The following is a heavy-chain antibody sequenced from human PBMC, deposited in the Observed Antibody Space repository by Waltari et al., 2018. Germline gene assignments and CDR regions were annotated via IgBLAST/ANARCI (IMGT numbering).Heavy chain of an antibody. J-gene: IGHJ6*03. CDR2: MNPNRGNT. V-gene: IGHV1-8*03. CDR3: ARSRGDFWSGYYIPPGDYYMDV. Sequence: QVQLVQSGAEVKKPGASVKVSCKASGYTFTSYDINWVRQATGQGLEWMGWMNPNRGNTGYAQKFQGRVTITRNTSISTAYMELSSLRSEDTAVYYCARSRGDFWSGYYIPPGDYYMDVWGKGTTVTISS. CDR1: GYTFTSYD. D-gene: IGHD3-3*01.